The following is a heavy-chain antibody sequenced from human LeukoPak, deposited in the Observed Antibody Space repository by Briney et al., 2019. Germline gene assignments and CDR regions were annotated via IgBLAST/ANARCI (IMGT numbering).Heavy chain of an antibody. Sequence: GGSLRLSCAASGFTFSTYAMSWVRQAPGKGLEWVSFISGRGISTYYADSVKGRFTISRDNSKNTLYLQMSSLRAEDTAVYYCAKSPYRFDALDIWGQGTMVTASS. V-gene: IGHV3-23*01. CDR3: AKSPYRFDALDI. CDR1: GFTFSTYA. D-gene: IGHD3-16*02. J-gene: IGHJ3*02. CDR2: ISGRGIST.